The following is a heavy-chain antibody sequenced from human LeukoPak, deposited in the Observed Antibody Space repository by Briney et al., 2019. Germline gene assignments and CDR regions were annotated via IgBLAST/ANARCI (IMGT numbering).Heavy chain of an antibody. CDR2: IYYSGST. V-gene: IGHV4-59*01. D-gene: IGHD3-3*01. CDR3: ARGFRLRFLEWLYPNDAFDI. J-gene: IGHJ3*02. Sequence: SETLSLTCTVSGGSISSYYWNWIRQPPGKGLEWIGYIYYSGSTNYNPSLKSRVTISVDTSKNQFSLKLSSVTAADTAVYYCARGFRLRFLEWLYPNDAFDIWGQGTMVTASS. CDR1: GGSISSYY.